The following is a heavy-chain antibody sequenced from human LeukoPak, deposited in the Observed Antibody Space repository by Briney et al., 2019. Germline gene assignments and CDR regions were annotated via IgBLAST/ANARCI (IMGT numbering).Heavy chain of an antibody. J-gene: IGHJ4*02. Sequence: GGSLRLSCAASGFTFSNYWMIWVRQAPGKGLEWVANIKQDGSEKYYVDSVKGRFTISRDNAKNSLYLQMNSLRAEDTAVYYCARERVVTRYFDYWGQGTLVTVSS. CDR3: ARERVVTRYFDY. V-gene: IGHV3-7*01. CDR2: IKQDGSEK. D-gene: IGHD2-15*01. CDR1: GFTFSNYW.